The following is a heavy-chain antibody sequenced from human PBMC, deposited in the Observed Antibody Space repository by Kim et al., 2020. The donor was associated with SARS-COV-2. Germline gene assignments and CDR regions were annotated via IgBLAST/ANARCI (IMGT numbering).Heavy chain of an antibody. V-gene: IGHV3-74*01. CDR2: ISGVGGGI. J-gene: IGHJ6*02. CDR3: ARVYYSNNDFNLYFGMDV. D-gene: IGHD4-4*01. Sequence: GGSLRLSCAASGFTFSSYRMHWVRQAPGKGLVWVSRISGVGGGISYAESARGRFTISRDNAKNTLYLQMNGLRAEDTAVYYCARVYYSNNDFNLYFGMDVWGQGTTVIVSS. CDR1: GFTFSSYR.